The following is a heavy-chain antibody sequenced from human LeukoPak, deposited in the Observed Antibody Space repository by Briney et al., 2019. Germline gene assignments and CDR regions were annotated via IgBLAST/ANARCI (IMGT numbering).Heavy chain of an antibody. V-gene: IGHV7-4-1*02. Sequence: ASVKVSCKASGYTFTSYAMNWVRQAPGQGLEWMGWINTNTGNPTYAQGFTGRFVFSLDTSVSTAYLQISSLKAEDTAVYYCARVSEHHHYYDSSGYYPQWDFDYWGQGTLVTVSS. CDR1: GYTFTSYA. J-gene: IGHJ4*02. D-gene: IGHD3-22*01. CDR3: ARVSEHHHYYDSSGYYPQWDFDY. CDR2: INTNTGNP.